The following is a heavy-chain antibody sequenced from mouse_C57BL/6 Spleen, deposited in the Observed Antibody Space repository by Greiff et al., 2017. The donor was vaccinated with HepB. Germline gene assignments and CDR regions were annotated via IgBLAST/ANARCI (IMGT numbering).Heavy chain of an antibody. CDR2: IDPSDSET. CDR1: GYTFTSYW. CDR3: ARSVFGSSSFYY. V-gene: IGHV1-52*01. J-gene: IGHJ2*01. D-gene: IGHD1-1*01. Sequence: QVQLQQPGAELVRPGSSVKLSCKASGYTFTSYWMHWVKQRPIQGLEWIGNIDPSDSETHYNQKFKDKATLTVDKSSSTAYMQLSSLTSEDSAVYSCARSVFGSSSFYYWGQGSTLTVSS.